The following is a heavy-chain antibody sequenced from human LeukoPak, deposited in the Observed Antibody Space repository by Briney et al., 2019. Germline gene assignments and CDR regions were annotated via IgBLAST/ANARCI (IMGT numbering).Heavy chain of an antibody. CDR2: INSDGSST. V-gene: IGHV3-74*01. Sequence: GGSLRLSCAASGFTFSNYWMHWVRQAPGKGLVWVSRINSDGSSTSYADSVKGRFTISRDNAKNTLYLQMNSLRAEDTAVYYCARVTDESLDAFDIWGQGTMVTVSS. CDR3: ARVTDESLDAFDI. CDR1: GFTFSNYW. J-gene: IGHJ3*02.